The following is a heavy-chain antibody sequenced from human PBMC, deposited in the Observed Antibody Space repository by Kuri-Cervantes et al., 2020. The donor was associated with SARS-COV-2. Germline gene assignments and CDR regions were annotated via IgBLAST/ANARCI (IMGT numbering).Heavy chain of an antibody. J-gene: IGHJ4*02. Sequence: GESLKISCAASGFTFSSYSMNWVRQAPGKGLEWVSYISSSSSTIYYADSVKGRFTISRDNAKNSLDLQMNSLRDEDTAMYYCARDGTSRRIDYWGQGTLVTVSS. V-gene: IGHV3-48*02. CDR3: ARDGTSRRIDY. CDR2: ISSSSSTI. D-gene: IGHD6-13*01. CDR1: GFTFSSYS.